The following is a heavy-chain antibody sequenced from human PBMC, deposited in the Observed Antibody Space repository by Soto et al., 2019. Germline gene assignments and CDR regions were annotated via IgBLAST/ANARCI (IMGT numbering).Heavy chain of an antibody. CDR1: GYTFTSYD. CDR3: ARGRNRTLSYYYGMDV. V-gene: IGHV1-8*01. J-gene: IGHJ6*02. Sequence: ASVKVSCKASGYTFTSYDINWLLQASGQGLEWMGLMNPNSGNTGYAQKFQGRVTMTRNTSISTAYMERSSLRSEDTAVYYCARGRNRTLSYYYGMDVWGQGTTVTVSS. CDR2: MNPNSGNT.